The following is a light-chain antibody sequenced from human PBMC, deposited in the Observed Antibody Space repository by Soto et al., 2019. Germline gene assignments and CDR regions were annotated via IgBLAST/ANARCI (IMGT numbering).Light chain of an antibody. V-gene: IGKV3-20*01. J-gene: IGKJ2*01. CDR1: QSVRSSN. Sequence: EIVLTQSPGTLSLSPGERATLSCRASQSVRSSNLAWYQQKPGQAPRLLIYGASSRATGIPDRFSGSGSGTDFTLTISRLEPEDFAVYYCQQYGRSSYTFGQGTKLEIK. CDR3: QQYGRSSYT. CDR2: GAS.